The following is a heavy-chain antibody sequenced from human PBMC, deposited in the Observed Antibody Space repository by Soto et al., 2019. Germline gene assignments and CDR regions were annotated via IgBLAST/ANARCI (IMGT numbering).Heavy chain of an antibody. D-gene: IGHD3-22*01. Sequence: SETLSLTCTVSGGSISSGGYYWSWIRQHPGKGLEWIGYIYYSGSTYYNPALKSRVTISVDTSKNQFSLKLSSVTSADTAVYYCARDPPTYDSNGRGYAFDIWGQGTMVTVSS. V-gene: IGHV4-31*03. J-gene: IGHJ3*02. CDR2: IYYSGST. CDR1: GGSISSGGYY. CDR3: ARDPPTYDSNGRGYAFDI.